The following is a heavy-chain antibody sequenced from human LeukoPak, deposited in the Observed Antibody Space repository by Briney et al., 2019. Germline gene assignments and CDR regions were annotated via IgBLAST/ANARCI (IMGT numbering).Heavy chain of an antibody. CDR1: GFSFSDFC. V-gene: IGHV3-7*03. Sequence: PGGSLRLSCAASGFSFSDFCMSWVRQAPGKGLEWVAFINHPGTEKYYVDSVEGRFTISRDNSKNTLYLQMNSLRAEDTAVYYCARSSGYPSIFDYWGQGTLVTVSS. J-gene: IGHJ4*02. CDR2: INHPGTEK. D-gene: IGHD3-22*01. CDR3: ARSSGYPSIFDY.